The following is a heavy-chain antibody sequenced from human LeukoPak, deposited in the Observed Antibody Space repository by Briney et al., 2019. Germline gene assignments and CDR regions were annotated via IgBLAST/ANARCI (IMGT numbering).Heavy chain of an antibody. J-gene: IGHJ4*02. V-gene: IGHV3-30*18. CDR3: AKEALWGSWYFDY. CDR2: VASDGGAK. Sequence: GGSLRLSCEASGLTFSSHGIPWVRQAPGKGLEWVAVVASDGGAKVYADSVRGRFTISRDNSRNTVLLQLNSLRTEDTAVYYCAKEALWGSWYFDYWGRGALVTVSS. CDR1: GLTFSSHG. D-gene: IGHD3-16*01.